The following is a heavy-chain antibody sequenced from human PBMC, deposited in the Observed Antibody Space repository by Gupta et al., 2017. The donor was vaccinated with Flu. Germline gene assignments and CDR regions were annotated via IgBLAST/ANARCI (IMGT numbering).Heavy chain of an antibody. CDR1: G. J-gene: IGHJ4*02. Sequence: GMHWVRQATGKGLGWVEVISEDGINKGYADSVKGRFTITRDKSKNTLYLQMNSRRTEDTAVYYCARAKNYDFWSGYGTRDYWGQGTRVTVSS. V-gene: IGHV3-30*03. CDR2: ISEDGINK. D-gene: IGHD3-3*01. CDR3: ARAKNYDFWSGYGTRDY.